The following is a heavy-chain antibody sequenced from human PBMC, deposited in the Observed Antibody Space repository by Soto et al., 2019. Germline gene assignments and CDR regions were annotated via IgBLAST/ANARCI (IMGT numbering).Heavy chain of an antibody. Sequence: SETLSLTCTVSGGSISSYYWSWIRQPPGKGLEWIGYIYYSGSTNYNPSLKSRVTISVDTSKNQFSLKLSSVTAADTAVYYCAGLSNFWSGEPRPDFDYWGQGPLVTVSS. V-gene: IGHV4-59*01. CDR3: AGLSNFWSGEPRPDFDY. CDR2: IYYSGST. J-gene: IGHJ4*02. D-gene: IGHD3-3*01. CDR1: GGSISSYY.